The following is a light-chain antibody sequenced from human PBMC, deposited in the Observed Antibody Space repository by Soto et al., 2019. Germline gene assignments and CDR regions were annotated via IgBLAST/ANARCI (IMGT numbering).Light chain of an antibody. V-gene: IGKV3-20*01. CDR2: GAS. CDR3: QQFDRSPYT. CDR1: QSVSSNY. Sequence: EIVLTQSPGTLSLSPGERATLSCRASQSVSSNYLAWYQHKPGQTPRLLLYGASSRATGIPDRFSGSGSGTDFTLPISRLEPEDFAVYYCQQFDRSPYTFAQGTKLEI. J-gene: IGKJ2*01.